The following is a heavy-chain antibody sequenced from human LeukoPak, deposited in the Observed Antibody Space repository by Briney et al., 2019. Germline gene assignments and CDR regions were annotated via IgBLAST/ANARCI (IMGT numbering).Heavy chain of an antibody. Sequence: SETLSLTRTVSGGSISSSSYYWGWIRQPPGKGLEWIGSIYYSGSTYYNPSLKSRVTISVDTSKNQFSLKLSSVTAADTAVYYCARTSYDYVWGCYRPLYYFDYWGQGTLVTVSS. CDR2: IYYSGST. V-gene: IGHV4-39*01. D-gene: IGHD3-16*02. CDR1: GGSISSSSYY. J-gene: IGHJ4*02. CDR3: ARTSYDYVWGCYRPLYYFDY.